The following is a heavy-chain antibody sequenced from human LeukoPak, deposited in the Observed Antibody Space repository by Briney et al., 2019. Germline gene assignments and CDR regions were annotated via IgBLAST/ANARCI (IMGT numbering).Heavy chain of an antibody. CDR1: GFTFSSFA. D-gene: IGHD2-21*02. CDR2: ISGPGDIV. Sequence: PGGSLRLSCAASGFTFSSFAMAWVRQAPGNGLEWISSISGPGDIVHYADSVKGRFTISRENAKNSLYLQMNSLRAGDTAVYYCARSYAYCGGDCYSEEDHAFDIWGQGTMVTVSS. J-gene: IGHJ3*02. V-gene: IGHV3-23*01. CDR3: ARSYAYCGGDCYSEEDHAFDI.